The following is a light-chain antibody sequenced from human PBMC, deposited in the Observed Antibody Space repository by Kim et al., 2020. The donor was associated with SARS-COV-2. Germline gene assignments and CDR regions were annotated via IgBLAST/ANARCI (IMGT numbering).Light chain of an antibody. CDR1: QNINNW. CDR2: KAS. V-gene: IGKV1-5*03. J-gene: IGKJ5*01. CDR3: LQHSTYPIT. Sequence: ASVGDRVIITCRSSQNINNWLAWYQQKPGKAPKLLIHKASSLESGVPSRFSGSGSGTEFTLTISSLQPDDFATYFCLQHSTYPITFGQGTRLEIK.